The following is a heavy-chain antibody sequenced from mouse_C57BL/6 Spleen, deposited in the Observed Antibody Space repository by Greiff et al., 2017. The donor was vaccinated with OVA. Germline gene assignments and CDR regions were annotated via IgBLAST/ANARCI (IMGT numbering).Heavy chain of an antibody. CDR1: GFTFNTYA. CDR2: LRSKSSNYAT. D-gene: IGHD1-1*01. V-gene: IGHV10-3*01. Sequence: GGGLVQPKGSLKLSCAASGFTFNTYAMHWVRQAPGKGLEWVARLRSKSSNYATYYADSVKDRFTISRDDSQSMLYLQMNNLKTEDTAMYYCVRDNYGSSYGWFAYWGQGTLVTVSA. J-gene: IGHJ3*01. CDR3: VRDNYGSSYGWFAY.